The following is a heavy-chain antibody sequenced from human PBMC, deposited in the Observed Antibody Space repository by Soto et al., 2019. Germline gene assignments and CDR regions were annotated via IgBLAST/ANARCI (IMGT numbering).Heavy chain of an antibody. CDR1: GGSISSSSYY. D-gene: IGHD3-22*01. CDR3: ARHRRSRTLNHYYHSNSVGNNWFDP. J-gene: IGHJ5*02. V-gene: IGHV4-39*01. CDR2: IYYSGST. Sequence: SQTLSLTCTVSGGSISSSSYYWGWIRQPPGKGLEWIGSIYYSGSTYYNPSLKSRVTISVDTSKNQFSLKLSSVTAADTAVYYCARHRRSRTLNHYYHSNSVGNNWFDPWGQGTLVTVSS.